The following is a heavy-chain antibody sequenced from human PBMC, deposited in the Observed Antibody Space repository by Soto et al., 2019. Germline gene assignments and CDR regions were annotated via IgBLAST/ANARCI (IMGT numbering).Heavy chain of an antibody. CDR3: ARHAGIAVALLQGGYDY. D-gene: IGHD6-19*01. V-gene: IGHV4-39*01. J-gene: IGHJ4*02. CDR1: GGSISSSSYY. CDR2: IYYSGST. Sequence: QLQLQESGPGLVKPSETLSLTCTVSGGSISSSSYYWGWIRQPPGKGLEWIGSIYYSGSTYYNPSLKSRVTISVDTSKNQFSLKLSSVTAADTAVYYCARHAGIAVALLQGGYDYWGQGTLVTVSS.